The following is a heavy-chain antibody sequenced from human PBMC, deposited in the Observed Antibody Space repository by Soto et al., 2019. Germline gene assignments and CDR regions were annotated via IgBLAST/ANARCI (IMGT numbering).Heavy chain of an antibody. D-gene: IGHD3-10*01. CDR1: GFSFSTYG. Sequence: QLQLVQSGAEVKTPGASVRVSCKAAGFSFSTYGITWVRQAPGQGLEWMGWITASNGNTRYGQNLQGRLTMTTDTSTSTAYMNLWRMSSDDTAMYYCARGTRYGSFWYFDLWGRGTLIAVSS. J-gene: IGHJ2*01. V-gene: IGHV1-18*04. CDR3: ARGTRYGSFWYFDL. CDR2: ITASNGNT.